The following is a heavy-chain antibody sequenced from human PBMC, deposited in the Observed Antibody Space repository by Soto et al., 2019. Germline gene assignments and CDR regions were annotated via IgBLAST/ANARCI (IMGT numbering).Heavy chain of an antibody. CDR2: ISGSGGST. J-gene: IGHJ2*01. CDR3: AKSGWGVVVPTLNWYFDL. CDR1: GFTFSSHA. D-gene: IGHD2-21*01. Sequence: PGGSLRLSCAASGFTFSSHAMSWVRQAPGKGLEWVSAISGSGGSTYYADSVEGRFTISRDNSKNTLYLQMNSLRAEDTAVYYCAKSGWGVVVPTLNWYFDLWGRGTLVTVSS. V-gene: IGHV3-23*01.